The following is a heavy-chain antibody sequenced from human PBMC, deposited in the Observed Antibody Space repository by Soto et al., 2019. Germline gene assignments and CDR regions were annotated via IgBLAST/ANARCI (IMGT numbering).Heavy chain of an antibody. CDR3: TTHELY. CDR1: GFSFSNAW. Sequence: EVQLVESGGGLVKPGGSLRLSCAASGFSFSNAWMSWVRQAPGKGLEWVGRIKSKRDGGTIDYAAPVKGRFTISRDDSKNMLYLQMNSLKIEDRAVYYCTTHELYWGQGTLVTVSS. D-gene: IGHD1-7*01. CDR2: IKSKRDGGTI. V-gene: IGHV3-15*05. J-gene: IGHJ4*02.